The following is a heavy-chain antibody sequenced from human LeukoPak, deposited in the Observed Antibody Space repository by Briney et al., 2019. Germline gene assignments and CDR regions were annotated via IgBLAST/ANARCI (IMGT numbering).Heavy chain of an antibody. CDR3: ARGIAARHTFYCFDY. CDR1: GGSISSDY. CDR2: IYTIGST. Sequence: PSETLSLTYTVSGGSISSDYWSWVRQPVGKGLEWIGRIYTIGSTNYNPSLKSLVTMSVATSKNQFSLKLSSVTAADTAVYYCARGIAARHTFYCFDYWGQGTLVTVSS. V-gene: IGHV4-4*07. D-gene: IGHD6-6*01. J-gene: IGHJ4*02.